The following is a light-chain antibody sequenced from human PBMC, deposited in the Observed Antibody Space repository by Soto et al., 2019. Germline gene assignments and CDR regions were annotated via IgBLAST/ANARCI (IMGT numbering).Light chain of an antibody. CDR3: QVWDSSSGVI. V-gene: IGLV3-21*02. Sequence: SYKLTQPPSVSVAPGQTASITCGGNNIGSKSVHWYQQKPGQAPVLVVYDDRDRPSGIPERFSGSNSGNTATLTISRVEAGDEADYFCQVWDSSSGVIFGGGTKLTVL. CDR2: DDR. CDR1: NIGSKS. J-gene: IGLJ2*01.